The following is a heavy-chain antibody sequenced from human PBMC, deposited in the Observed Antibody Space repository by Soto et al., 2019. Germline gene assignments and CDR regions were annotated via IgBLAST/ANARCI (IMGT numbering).Heavy chain of an antibody. J-gene: IGHJ3*02. CDR3: ARVGSSLGFDI. Sequence: QPLGQGLEWMGRFIPILGIANYAQKFQGRVTITADKSTSTAYMELSSLRSEDTAVYYCARVGSSLGFDIWGQGTMVTVSS. CDR2: FIPILGIA. V-gene: IGHV1-69*04. D-gene: IGHD2-2*01.